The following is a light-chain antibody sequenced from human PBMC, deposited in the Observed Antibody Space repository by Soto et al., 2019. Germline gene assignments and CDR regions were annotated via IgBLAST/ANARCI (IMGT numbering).Light chain of an antibody. CDR3: QHYNNGPR. CDR1: QSVRRY. J-gene: IGKJ1*01. V-gene: IGKV3-15*01. CDR2: DAC. Sequence: EIVLTQSPATLSLSPGERATLSCRASQSVRRYLAWYQQKPGQARMLLIDDACRTAGGLPAWCGGSGSGTEFTLTISSLQSDDFAVYYCQHYNNGPRFGQGTKVDI.